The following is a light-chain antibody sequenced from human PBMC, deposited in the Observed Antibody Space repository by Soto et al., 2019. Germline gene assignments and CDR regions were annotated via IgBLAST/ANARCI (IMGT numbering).Light chain of an antibody. CDR1: QSISSW. V-gene: IGKV1-12*01. Sequence: DIQMTQSPSSVSASVGDRVTITCRASQSISSWLAWYQQKPGKAPNLLIYAASSLHSGVPSRFSGSGSGTDFTLTISSLQPEDFATYYCQQANSFPLTFGGGTKVDIK. CDR2: AAS. CDR3: QQANSFPLT. J-gene: IGKJ4*01.